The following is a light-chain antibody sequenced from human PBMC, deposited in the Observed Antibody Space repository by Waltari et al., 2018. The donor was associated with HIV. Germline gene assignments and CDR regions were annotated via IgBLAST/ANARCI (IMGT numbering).Light chain of an antibody. J-gene: IGLJ3*02. CDR3: SSSVPGGPLV. V-gene: IGLV2-14*01. CDR2: DGD. CDR1: TAPTLDYPS. Sequence: QSALTQPPPVSGSPGQTITISCTGATAPTLDYPSFSRSQHSPNNSPRPIILDGDIRPSGVPFRFTGSQSDNTASLTISGLHFDDEGDYYCSSSVPGGPLVFGGGTKVTV.